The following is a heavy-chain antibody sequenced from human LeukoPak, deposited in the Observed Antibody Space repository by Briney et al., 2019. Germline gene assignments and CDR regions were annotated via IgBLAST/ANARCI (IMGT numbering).Heavy chain of an antibody. D-gene: IGHD4-23*01. CDR1: GFTFSSYT. CDR3: ARAVTYDY. Sequence: PGGSLRLSCAASGFTFSSYTMNWVRQAPGKGLEWVSSISSSSTSIHYADSVKGRFTISRDNAKNSLYLQMNSLRAEDTAVYYCARAVTYDYWGQGTLVTVSS. CDR2: ISSSSTSI. J-gene: IGHJ4*02. V-gene: IGHV3-21*01.